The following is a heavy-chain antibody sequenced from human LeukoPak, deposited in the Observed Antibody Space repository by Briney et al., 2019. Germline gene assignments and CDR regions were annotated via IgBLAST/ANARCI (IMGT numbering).Heavy chain of an antibody. CDR3: LARSLVEVSGNYYMDV. Sequence: GGSLRLSCAASGFSIMNSAMNWVRQAPGRGLEWVSAINGTAINTVYADSVKGRFTISRDYSKNTLYLQMNNLRVEDTAVYYCLARSLVEVSGNYYMDVWGKGTTVSVSS. D-gene: IGHD1-26*01. V-gene: IGHV3-23*01. CDR1: GFSIMNSA. J-gene: IGHJ6*03. CDR2: INGTAINT.